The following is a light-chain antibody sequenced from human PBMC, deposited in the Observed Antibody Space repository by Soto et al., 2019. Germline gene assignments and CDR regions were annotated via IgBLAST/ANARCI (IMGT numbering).Light chain of an antibody. J-gene: IGKJ5*01. CDR3: QHYGETPIT. CDR1: QYINTR. Sequence: EIVLTQSPATLSSFPGDRVTLSCRASQYINTRLAWYQHRPGQAPRLLIYQTSIRAAGIPARFSGSGSGTDFTLTISGLEPEDFAVYYCQHYGETPITFGLGTRLE. V-gene: IGKV3-11*01. CDR2: QTS.